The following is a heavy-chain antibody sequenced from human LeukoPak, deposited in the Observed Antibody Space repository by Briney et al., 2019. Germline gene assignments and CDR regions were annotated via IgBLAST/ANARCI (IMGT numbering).Heavy chain of an antibody. CDR3: ARGALRGGLFDY. Sequence: SEXLSLTXTXSGXSISSGGXYWSWIRQHPGKGLEWIGYIYYSGSTYYNPSLKSRVTISVDTSKNQFSLKLSSVTAADTAVYYCARGALRGGLFDYWGQGTLVTVSS. CDR2: IYYSGST. CDR1: GXSISSGGXY. V-gene: IGHV4-31*03. D-gene: IGHD3-10*01. J-gene: IGHJ4*02.